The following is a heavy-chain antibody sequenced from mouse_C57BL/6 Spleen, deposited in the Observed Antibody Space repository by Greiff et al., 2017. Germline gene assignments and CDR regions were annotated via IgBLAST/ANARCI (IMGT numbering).Heavy chain of an antibody. Sequence: QVQLQQPGAELVKPGASVKMSCKASGYTFTSYWITWVKQRPGQGLEWIGDIYPGSGSTNYNEKLKSKATLTVDTSSITAYMQLSSLTSEDSAVYYCARGGLYFEVWGTGTTVTVSS. CDR3: ARGGLYFEV. CDR1: GYTFTSYW. V-gene: IGHV1-55*01. CDR2: IYPGSGST. D-gene: IGHD2-13*01. J-gene: IGHJ1*03.